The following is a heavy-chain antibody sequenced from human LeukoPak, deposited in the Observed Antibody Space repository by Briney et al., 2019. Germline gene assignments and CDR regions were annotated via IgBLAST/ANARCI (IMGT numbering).Heavy chain of an antibody. V-gene: IGHV3-30*02. J-gene: IGHJ3*02. CDR2: IRYDGSNK. D-gene: IGHD6-13*01. CDR3: AKLSSSWDSDAFDI. CDR1: GFIFKNYA. Sequence: GGSLRLSCAASGFIFKNYAMTWVRQAPGKGLEWVAFIRYDGSNKYYADSVKGRFTISRDNSKNTLYLQMNSLRAEDTAVYYCAKLSSSWDSDAFDIWGQGTMVTVSS.